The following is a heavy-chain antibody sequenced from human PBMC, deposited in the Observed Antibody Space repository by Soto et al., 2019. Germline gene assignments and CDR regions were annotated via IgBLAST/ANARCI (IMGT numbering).Heavy chain of an antibody. CDR3: ARVLSFDWLLSPTDY. D-gene: IGHD3-9*01. J-gene: IGHJ4*02. V-gene: IGHV3-21*01. CDR1: GFTFSSYS. CDR2: ISSSSSYI. Sequence: GGSLRLSCAASGFTFSSYSMNWVRQAPGKGLEWVSSISSSSSYIYYADSVKGRFTISRDNAKNSLYLQMNSLRAEDTAVYYCARVLSFDWLLSPTDYWGQGTLVTVSS.